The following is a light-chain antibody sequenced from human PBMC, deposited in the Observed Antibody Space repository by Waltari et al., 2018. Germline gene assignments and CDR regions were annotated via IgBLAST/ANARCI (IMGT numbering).Light chain of an antibody. CDR2: QDA. CDR3: QAWDSRTGV. J-gene: IGLJ1*01. CDR1: KLGDKY. Sequence: SYELTQPPSVSVSPGQTASITCSGDKLGDKYASWYQQKPGQSPVLVIYQDAKRPSGIPGRCSGSNSGNTATLTISGTQAMDEADYYCQAWDSRTGVFGSGTKVTVL. V-gene: IGLV3-1*01.